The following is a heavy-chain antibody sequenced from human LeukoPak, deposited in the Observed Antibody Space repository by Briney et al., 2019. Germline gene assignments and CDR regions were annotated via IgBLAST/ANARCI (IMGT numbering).Heavy chain of an antibody. D-gene: IGHD3-10*01. CDR1: GGSISSYY. V-gene: IGHV4-59*01. CDR3: ARHYMVRGVLDY. CDR2: IYYSGST. Sequence: SETLSLTCTVSGGSISSYYWSWIRQPPGKGLEWIGYIYYSGSTNYNPSLKSRVTISVDTSKNQFSLKLSSVTAADTAVYYCARHYMVRGVLDYWGQGTLVIVSS. J-gene: IGHJ4*02.